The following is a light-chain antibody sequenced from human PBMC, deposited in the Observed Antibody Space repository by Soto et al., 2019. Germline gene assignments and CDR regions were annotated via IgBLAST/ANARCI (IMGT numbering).Light chain of an antibody. CDR1: SSDVGGSNS. CDR2: DVV. V-gene: IGLV2-11*01. Sequence: QSALTQPRSVSGSPGQSVTISCTGTSSDVGGSNSVSWYQQYLGKAPKLIIYDVVQRPSGVPDRFSGCKFGNTASLTTSGVQDADDAADNCCSYVGRYTCEVFGRGTKLTVL. CDR3: CSYVGRYTCEV. J-gene: IGLJ2*01.